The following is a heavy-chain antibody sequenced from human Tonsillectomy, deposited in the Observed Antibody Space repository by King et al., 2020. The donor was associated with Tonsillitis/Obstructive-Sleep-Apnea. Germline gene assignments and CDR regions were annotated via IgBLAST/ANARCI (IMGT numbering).Heavy chain of an antibody. Sequence: VQLVESGGGVVQPGRSLRLSCAASGFTFSRYAMHWVRQAPGKGLEWVAVISFDGSNKYYEDYVKGRFTISRDNSKNTQYLQMNSLRGEDTAVYYCAKELEEGGQGLTTDWFDPWGQGTLVTVSS. D-gene: IGHD4-11*01. J-gene: IGHJ5*02. CDR2: ISFDGSNK. CDR1: GFTFSRYA. CDR3: AKELEEGGQGLTTDWFDP. V-gene: IGHV3-30*18.